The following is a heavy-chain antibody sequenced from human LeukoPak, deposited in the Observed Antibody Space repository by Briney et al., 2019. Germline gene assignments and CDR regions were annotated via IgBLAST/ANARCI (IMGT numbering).Heavy chain of an antibody. CDR1: GYTFTGYY. D-gene: IGHD1-26*01. V-gene: IGHV1-2*02. CDR3: ARVVVGAMNRLDP. Sequence: ASVKVSCKASGYTFTGYYMHWVRQAPGQGLEWMGWINPNSGGTNYAQKFQGRVTMTRDTSISTAYMELSRLRSDDTAVYYCARVVVGAMNRLDPWGQGTLVTVSS. J-gene: IGHJ5*02. CDR2: INPNSGGT.